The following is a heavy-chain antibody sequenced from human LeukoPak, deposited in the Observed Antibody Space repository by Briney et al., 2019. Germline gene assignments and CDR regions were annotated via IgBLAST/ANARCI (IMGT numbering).Heavy chain of an antibody. Sequence: SGTLSLTCAVSGGSISCSNWWSWVRQPPGKGLEWIGEIYHTGTTNYNPSLRSRVAISVDKSKNQFSLKVTSVTAADTAVYFCTRPSSNGPHDAFDIWGQGTRVTVSS. CDR3: TRPSSNGPHDAFDI. V-gene: IGHV4-4*02. J-gene: IGHJ3*02. CDR1: GGSISCSNW. CDR2: IYHTGTT. D-gene: IGHD6-13*01.